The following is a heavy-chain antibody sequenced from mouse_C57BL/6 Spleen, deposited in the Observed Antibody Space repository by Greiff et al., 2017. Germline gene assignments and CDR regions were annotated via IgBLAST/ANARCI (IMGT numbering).Heavy chain of an antibody. V-gene: IGHV7-3*01. J-gene: IGHJ1*03. CDR3: ARYDYDYDGYFDG. Sequence: EVPGVESGGGLVPPGGSLSLSCAASGFTFPDYYKSWVRQPPGKALEWLGFIRHKANGYTTEYSASVKGRFTISRDNSQSILYLQMKALSAEDSATYYCARYDYDYDGYFDGWGTGTTVTVSS. CDR2: IRHKANGYTT. CDR1: GFTFPDYY. D-gene: IGHD2-4*01.